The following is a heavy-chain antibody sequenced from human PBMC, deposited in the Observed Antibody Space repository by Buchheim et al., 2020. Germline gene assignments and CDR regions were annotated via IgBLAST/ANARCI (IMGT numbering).Heavy chain of an antibody. CDR2: IFYSGSA. Sequence: QVQLKESGPGRVQPSETLSLPCTVSGGSISGDNYYWGWIRQSPGQGLEWIGKIFYSGSAHYNPSLRSRVTISVDTSKNQFSLTLTSVTAADAGLYYCARIGMVVVSDWGQGT. D-gene: IGHD3-22*01. J-gene: IGHJ4*02. CDR1: GGSISGDNYY. CDR3: ARIGMVVVSD. V-gene: IGHV4-39*01.